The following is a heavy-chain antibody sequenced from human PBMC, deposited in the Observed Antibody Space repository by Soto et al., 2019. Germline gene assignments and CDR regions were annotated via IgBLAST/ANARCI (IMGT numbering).Heavy chain of an antibody. CDR3: ARARGPFDY. CDR1: GFTFSSHS. D-gene: IGHD3-10*01. V-gene: IGHV3-48*02. Sequence: EVQLVESGGRLVQPGGSLRLSCAASGFTFSSHSMNWVRQAPGKGLEWVSYIRSSGSSIYYADSVNGRFTISRDNAKNSLYLQMNSLRDEDTAVYYCARARGPFDYWGQGTLVTVSS. CDR2: IRSSGSSI. J-gene: IGHJ4*02.